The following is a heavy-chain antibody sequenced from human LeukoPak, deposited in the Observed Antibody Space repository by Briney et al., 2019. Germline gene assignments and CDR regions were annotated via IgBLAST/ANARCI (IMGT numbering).Heavy chain of an antibody. CDR3: AKDRATIFGVVIIAYYYYGMDV. CDR1: GFIFSSYG. D-gene: IGHD3-3*01. V-gene: IGHV3-30*18. CDR2: ISYDGSNK. J-gene: IGHJ6*02. Sequence: PGGSLRLSCAASGFIFSSYGMHWVRQAPGKGLEWVAVISYDGSNKYYADSVKGRFTISRDNSKNTLYLQMNSLRAEDTAVYYCAKDRATIFGVVIIAYYYYGMDVWGQGTTVTVSS.